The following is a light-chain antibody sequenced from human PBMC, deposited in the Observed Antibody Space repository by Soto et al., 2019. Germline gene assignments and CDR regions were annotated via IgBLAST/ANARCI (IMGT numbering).Light chain of an antibody. V-gene: IGKV1-39*01. CDR1: QSISSH. CDR3: QQNDSTPYT. Sequence: IQMTQSPSSLSASVGDRVTITCRASQSISSHLNWYQQKPGTAPKLLIYVASSLQSGVPSRFTGSGSATDFSLTTGCLNLAGFAIYYWQQNDSTPYTFGQGLKLEIK. CDR2: VAS. J-gene: IGKJ2*01.